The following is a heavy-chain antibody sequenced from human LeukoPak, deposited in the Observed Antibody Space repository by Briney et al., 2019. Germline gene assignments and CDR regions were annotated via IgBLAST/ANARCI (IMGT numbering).Heavy chain of an antibody. V-gene: IGHV3-7*01. Sequence: GGSLRLSCAASGFTFSSYWMSWVRQAPGKGLEWVANIKQDGSEKYYVDSVKGRFTISRGNAKNSLYLQMNSLRAEDTAVYYCAKASGWVFYYYYYMDVWGKGTTVTVSS. D-gene: IGHD6-19*01. CDR3: AKASGWVFYYYYYMDV. CDR1: GFTFSSYW. J-gene: IGHJ6*03. CDR2: IKQDGSEK.